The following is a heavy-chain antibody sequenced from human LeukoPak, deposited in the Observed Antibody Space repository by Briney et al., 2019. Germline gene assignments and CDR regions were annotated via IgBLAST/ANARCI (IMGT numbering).Heavy chain of an antibody. CDR1: GYSFASYW. J-gene: IGHJ4*02. V-gene: IGHV5-51*01. CDR3: ARSSSVVITSPVGY. D-gene: IGHD3-22*01. Sequence: GESLKISCKGSGYSFASYWIGWVRQMPGKGLEWMGIIYPGDSDTRYSPSFQGQVSISADKSINTAYLQWSSLKASDTAMYYCARSSSVVITSPVGYWGQGTLVTVSS. CDR2: IYPGDSDT.